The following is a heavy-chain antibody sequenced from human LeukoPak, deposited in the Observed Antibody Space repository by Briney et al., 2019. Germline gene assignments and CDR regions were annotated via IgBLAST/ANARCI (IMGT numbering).Heavy chain of an antibody. V-gene: IGHV3-30*02. CDR3: AKAYYYDGSGPFDY. CDR1: GFTFSSYG. CDR2: IRYDGSNK. Sequence: GGSLRLSCAASGFTFSSYGMHWVRQAPGKGLEWVAFIRYDGSNKYYADSVKGRFTISRDNSKNTLYLQMNSLRAEDTAVYYCAKAYYYDGSGPFDYWGQGTLVTVSS. D-gene: IGHD3-22*01. J-gene: IGHJ4*02.